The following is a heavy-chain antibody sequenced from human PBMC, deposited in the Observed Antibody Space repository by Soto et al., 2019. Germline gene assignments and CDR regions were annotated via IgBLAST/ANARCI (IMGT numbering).Heavy chain of an antibody. CDR2: FFIGGNT. J-gene: IGHJ4*02. V-gene: IGHV4-39*01. D-gene: IGHD2-15*01. CDR3: ARHTPAISISDH. CDR1: GGSISSSTYY. Sequence: SETLSLTCTVSGGSISSSTYYWGWMRQPPGKGLEWIASFFIGGNTYYNPSLKGRVTISVDTSKNQFSLKLSSVTAADTAVYYCARHTPAISISDHWGQGTLVTVSS.